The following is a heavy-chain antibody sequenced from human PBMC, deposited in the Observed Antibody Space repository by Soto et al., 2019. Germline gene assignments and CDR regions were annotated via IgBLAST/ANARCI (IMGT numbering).Heavy chain of an antibody. Sequence: LRLSCAASGFTFSDYYMSWIRQAPGKGLEWVSYISSSSSYTNYADSVKGRFTISRDNAKNSLYLQMNSLRAEDTAVYYCARLTWFGDEGYGMDVWGQGTTVTVSS. CDR2: ISSSSSYT. J-gene: IGHJ6*02. CDR1: GFTFSDYY. CDR3: ARLTWFGDEGYGMDV. D-gene: IGHD3-10*01. V-gene: IGHV3-11*06.